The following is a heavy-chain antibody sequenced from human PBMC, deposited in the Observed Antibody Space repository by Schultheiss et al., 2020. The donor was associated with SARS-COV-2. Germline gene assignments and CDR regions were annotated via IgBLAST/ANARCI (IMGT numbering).Heavy chain of an antibody. D-gene: IGHD5-24*01. CDR2: IYPGDSDT. CDR1: GYSFTSYW. CDR3: ARRERWLPKGGWFDP. V-gene: IGHV5-51*01. J-gene: IGHJ5*02. Sequence: GGSLRLSCKGSGYSFTSYWIGWVRQMPGKGLEWMGIIYPGDSDTRYSPSFQGQVTISADKSISTAYLQWSSLKASDTAMYYCARRERWLPKGGWFDPWGQGTLVTVSS.